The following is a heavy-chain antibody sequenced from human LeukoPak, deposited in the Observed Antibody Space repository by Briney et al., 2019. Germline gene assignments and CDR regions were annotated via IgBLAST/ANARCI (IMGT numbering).Heavy chain of an antibody. CDR2: IIPIFGTA. CDR1: GGTFRIYA. J-gene: IGHJ4*02. V-gene: IGHV1-69*13. Sequence: ASVKVSSTASGGTFRIYAISWVRQAPGQGLEWMGGIIPIFGTANYAQKSQGRVTITADESTSTAYMELSSLRSEDTAVYFCARDRSRGAAWLDYWGEGTLVTVSS. D-gene: IGHD3-10*01. CDR3: ARDRSRGAAWLDY.